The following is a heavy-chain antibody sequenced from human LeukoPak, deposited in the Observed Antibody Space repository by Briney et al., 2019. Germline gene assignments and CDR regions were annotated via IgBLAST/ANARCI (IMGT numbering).Heavy chain of an antibody. V-gene: IGHV4-34*01. Sequence: SETLSLTCAVYGGSFSGYYWSWIRQPPGKGLEWIGEINHSGSTNYNPSLKSRVTISVDTSKNQFSLKLSSVTVADTAVYYCARGRSRITIFGVVITNKGFDYWGQGTLVTVSS. CDR1: GGSFSGYY. J-gene: IGHJ4*02. D-gene: IGHD3-3*01. CDR2: INHSGST. CDR3: ARGRSRITIFGVVITNKGFDY.